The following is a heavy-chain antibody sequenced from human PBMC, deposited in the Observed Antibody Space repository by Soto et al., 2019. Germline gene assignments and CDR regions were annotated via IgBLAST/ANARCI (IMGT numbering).Heavy chain of an antibody. CDR2: IYYSGST. CDR1: GDSISKSGYY. V-gene: IGHV4-30-4*08. CDR3: ARATTVTTFYYYYYYGMDV. D-gene: IGHD4-17*01. Sequence: TLSLTCAVSGDSISKSGYYWSWIRQNQGKALEWIGYIYYSGSTLYNPSLKGRVTISVDTSKNQFSLKLSSVTAADTAVYYCARATTVTTFYYYYYYGMDVWGQGTTVTVSS. J-gene: IGHJ6*02.